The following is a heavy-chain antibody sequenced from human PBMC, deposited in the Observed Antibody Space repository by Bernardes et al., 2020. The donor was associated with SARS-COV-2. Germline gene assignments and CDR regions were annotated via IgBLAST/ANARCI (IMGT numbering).Heavy chain of an antibody. CDR2: MNPNSGNT. Sequence: ASVQVSCKASGYTFASFDINWVRQAPGQGLEWMGWMNPNSGNTGYAQKFQGRVTMTRNTAISTAYMELSSLRSEDTAVYYCATERPSYGYIDSFDIWGLGTVVTVSS. CDR3: ATERPSYGYIDSFDI. V-gene: IGHV1-8*01. J-gene: IGHJ3*02. CDR1: GYTFASFD. D-gene: IGHD1-1*01.